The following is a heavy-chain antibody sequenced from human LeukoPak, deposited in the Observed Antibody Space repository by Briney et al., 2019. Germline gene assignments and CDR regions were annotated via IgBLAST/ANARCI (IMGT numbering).Heavy chain of an antibody. CDR3: ASLRDDGGNYPRFDY. D-gene: IGHD4-23*01. Sequence: SETLSLTCTVSGAAYWGWVRQSPEMGLEWIGSIYSTGGTYYNPSLKSRLTISLDTSKRQFSLKMTSMTAADTAVYYCASLRDDGGNYPRFDYWGQGALVTVSA. J-gene: IGHJ4*02. V-gene: IGHV4-39*07. CDR1: GAAY. CDR2: IYSTGGT.